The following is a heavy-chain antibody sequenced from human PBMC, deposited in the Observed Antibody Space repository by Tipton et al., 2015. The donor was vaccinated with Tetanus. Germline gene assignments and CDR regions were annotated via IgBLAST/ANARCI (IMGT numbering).Heavy chain of an antibody. CDR1: GGSISSYY. D-gene: IGHD3-10*01. Sequence: TLSLTCTVSGGSISSYYWSWIRQPPGKGLEWIGYIYYSGSTNYNPSLKSRVTISVDTSKNQFSLKLSSVTAADTAVYYCACAGSGSYLGPLDPPFDYWGQGTLVTVSS. CDR2: IYYSGST. J-gene: IGHJ4*02. V-gene: IGHV4-59*01. CDR3: ACAGSGSYLGPLDPPFDY.